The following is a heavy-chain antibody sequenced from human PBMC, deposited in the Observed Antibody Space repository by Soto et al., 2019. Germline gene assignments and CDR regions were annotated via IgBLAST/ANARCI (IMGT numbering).Heavy chain of an antibody. CDR3: ARAPGP. CDR2: IYHSGST. J-gene: IGHJ5*02. Sequence: QLQLQQSGSGLVTPSQTLTSTCSVSGGSISSGGYYRRWIRKPPGKGLEWIGYIYHSGSTYYNPFLNSQVTISADRSKNPASLKLSSVTAADTAVYFCARAPGPWGQGTLVTFSS. V-gene: IGHV4-30-2*01. CDR1: GGSISSGGYY.